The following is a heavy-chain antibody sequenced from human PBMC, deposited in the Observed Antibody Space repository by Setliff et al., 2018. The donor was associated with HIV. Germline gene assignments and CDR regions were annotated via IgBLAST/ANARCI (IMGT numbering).Heavy chain of an antibody. V-gene: IGHV1-69*06. CDR1: GGTFSRSV. J-gene: IGHJ4*02. CDR2: FIPMFGAT. Sequence: ASVKVSCKASGGTFSRSVFSWVRQAPGQGLEWTGRFIPMFGATKNAQRFQGRVTITADRSTSTVHMELRSLRSEDTAVYYCARELKGVYDSWSSSDPPYYFDNWGQGTLVTVSS. D-gene: IGHD3-3*01. CDR3: ARELKGVYDSWSSSDPPYYFDN.